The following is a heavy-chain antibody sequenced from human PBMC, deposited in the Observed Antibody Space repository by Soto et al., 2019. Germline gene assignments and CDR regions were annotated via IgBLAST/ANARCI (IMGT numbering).Heavy chain of an antibody. Sequence: GGSLRLSCAASGFTFSSYAMHWVRQAPGKGLEWVAVISYDGSNKYYADSVKGRFTISRDNSKNTLYLQMNSLRAEDTAVYYCARDGGSPRYYYYYGMDVWGQGSTVTVSS. CDR2: ISYDGSNK. CDR1: GFTFSSYA. CDR3: ARDGGSPRYYYYYGMDV. V-gene: IGHV3-30-3*01. D-gene: IGHD3-16*01. J-gene: IGHJ6*02.